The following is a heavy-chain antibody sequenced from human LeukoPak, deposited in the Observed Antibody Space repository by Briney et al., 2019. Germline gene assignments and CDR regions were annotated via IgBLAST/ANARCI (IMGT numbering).Heavy chain of an antibody. D-gene: IGHD3-3*01. J-gene: IGHJ6*03. CDR2: IYHSGST. V-gene: IGHV4-38-2*02. CDR3: ARDGTQTYYDFWSGYYSYYYYMDV. CDR1: DYSISSGYY. Sequence: NPSETLSLTCTVSDYSISSGYYWGWIRQPPGEGLEWIGRIYHSGSTYYNPSLKSRVTISVDTSKNQFSLKLSSVTAADTAVYYCARDGTQTYYDFWSGYYSYYYYMDVWGKGTTVTVSS.